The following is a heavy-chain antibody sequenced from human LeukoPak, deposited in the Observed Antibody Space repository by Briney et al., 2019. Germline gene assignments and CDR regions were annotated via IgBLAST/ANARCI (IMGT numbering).Heavy chain of an antibody. Sequence: GGSLRLSCAASGFTFSSYGMHWVRQAPGKGLEWVAVVSYDGSNKYYADSVKGRFTISRDNSKNTLYLQMNSLRAEDTAVYYCAKDLTSSSSGIFDYWGQGTLVTVSS. J-gene: IGHJ4*02. D-gene: IGHD6-6*01. CDR3: AKDLTSSSSGIFDY. CDR1: GFTFSSYG. CDR2: VSYDGSNK. V-gene: IGHV3-30*18.